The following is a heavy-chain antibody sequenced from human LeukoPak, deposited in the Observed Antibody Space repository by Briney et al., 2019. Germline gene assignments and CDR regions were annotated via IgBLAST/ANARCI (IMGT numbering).Heavy chain of an antibody. V-gene: IGHV3-48*01. CDR3: ARRGY. Sequence: PGGSLRLSCAASGFTFTSYAMTWVRQAPGKGLEWVSYISSSSSTIYYADSVKGRFTISRDNAKNSLYLQMNSLRAEDTAVYYCARRGYWGQGTLVTVSS. CDR1: GFTFTSYA. CDR2: ISSSSSTI. J-gene: IGHJ4*02. D-gene: IGHD3-10*01.